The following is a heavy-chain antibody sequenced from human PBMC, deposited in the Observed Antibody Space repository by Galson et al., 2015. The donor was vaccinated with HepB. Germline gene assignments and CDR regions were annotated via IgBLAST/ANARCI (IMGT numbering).Heavy chain of an antibody. CDR1: GFTFDTYG. D-gene: IGHD3-22*01. CDR3: ARRGDTGGYYPFDY. Sequence: LRLSCAASGFTFDTYGMHWVRQAPGKGLEWVAVIWYDGRRTEYADSVKGRFTISRDTSKSTLNLQMNSLRVDDTAVYYCARRGDTGGYYPFDYWGQGTLVTVSS. V-gene: IGHV3-33*08. CDR2: IWYDGRRT. J-gene: IGHJ4*02.